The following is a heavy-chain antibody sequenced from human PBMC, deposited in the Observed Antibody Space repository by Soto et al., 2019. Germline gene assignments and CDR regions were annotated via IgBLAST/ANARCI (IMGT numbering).Heavy chain of an antibody. CDR2: IWYDGSNK. J-gene: IGHJ3*02. CDR1: GFTFSSYG. Sequence: GGSLRLSCAASGFTFSSYGMHWVRQAPGKGLEWVAVIWYDGSNKYYADSVKGRFTISRDNSKNTLYLQMNSLRAEDTAVYYCARDVWFGELFGAFDIWGQGTMVTVSS. V-gene: IGHV3-33*01. CDR3: ARDVWFGELFGAFDI. D-gene: IGHD3-10*01.